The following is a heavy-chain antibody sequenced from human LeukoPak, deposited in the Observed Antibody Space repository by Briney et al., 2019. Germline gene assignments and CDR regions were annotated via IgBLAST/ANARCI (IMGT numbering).Heavy chain of an antibody. CDR3: ARADRLHGGPYLIGP. CDR2: INPNSGGT. CDR1: GYSFTDYY. J-gene: IGHJ5*02. V-gene: IGHV1-2*02. Sequence: ASVKVSCKTSGYSFTDYYMHWVRQAPGQGLEWMSWINPNSGGTSSAQKFQGRVTMTRGTSITTVYMEVSWLTSDDTAIYYCARADRLHGGPYLIGPWGQGTLVTVSS. D-gene: IGHD2-21*01.